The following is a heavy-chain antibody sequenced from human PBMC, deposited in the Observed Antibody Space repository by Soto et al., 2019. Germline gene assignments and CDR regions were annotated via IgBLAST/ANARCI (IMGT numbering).Heavy chain of an antibody. CDR3: AKVGRYSSSRYLNYYYYGMDV. D-gene: IGHD6-13*01. CDR2: ISGSGGST. Sequence: EVQLLESGGGLVQPGGSLRLSCAASGFTFSSYAMNWVRQAPGKGLEWVSAISGSGGSTYYADSVKGRFTISRDNSKNTLYLQMNSLRAEDTAVYYCAKVGRYSSSRYLNYYYYGMDVWGQGTTVTVSS. CDR1: GFTFSSYA. J-gene: IGHJ6*02. V-gene: IGHV3-23*01.